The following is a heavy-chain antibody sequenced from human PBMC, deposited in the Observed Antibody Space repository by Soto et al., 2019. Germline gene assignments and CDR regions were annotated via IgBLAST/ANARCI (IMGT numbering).Heavy chain of an antibody. V-gene: IGHV1-8*01. CDR1: GYTFTSYD. D-gene: IGHD2-2*01. CDR2: MNPKSGNT. CDR3: ARGHCSSTCCYGEKNVDY. J-gene: IGHJ4*02. Sequence: QVQLVQSGAEVKKPGASVKVSCKASGYTFTSYDINWVRQATGQGLEWMGWMNPKSGNTGYAQKFQGRVTMTRNTSISTAYMELSSLRSEDTAVYYCARGHCSSTCCYGEKNVDYWGQGTLVTVSS.